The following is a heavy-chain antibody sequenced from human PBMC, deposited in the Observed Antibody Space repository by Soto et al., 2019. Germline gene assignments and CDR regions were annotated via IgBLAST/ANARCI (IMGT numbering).Heavy chain of an antibody. V-gene: IGHV3-23*01. J-gene: IGHJ4*02. CDR3: AKNRGRVTTPWHFDY. Sequence: EVQLLESGGDLVQPGRSLRLSCAASGFTFSGYAMSWVRQAPGKGLEWVSVIHGGGNRAYYADSVKGRFTISRDNSKNTLYLQMSSLRGEDTAVYYCAKNRGRVTTPWHFDYWGQGTLVTVSS. CDR2: IHGGGNRA. CDR1: GFTFSGYA. D-gene: IGHD4-17*01.